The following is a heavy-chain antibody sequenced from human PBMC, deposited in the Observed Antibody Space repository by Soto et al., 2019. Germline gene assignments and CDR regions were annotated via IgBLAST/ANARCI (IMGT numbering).Heavy chain of an antibody. CDR1: GYTFTSYG. V-gene: IGHV1-18*01. J-gene: IGHJ4*02. CDR2: ISAYNGNT. CDR3: ARGTGYCSGGSCLAYYFAY. Sequence: ASVKVSCKASGYTFTSYGISWVRQAPGQGLEGMGWISAYNGNTNYAQKLQGRVTMTTDTSTSTAYMELRSLRSDDTAVYYCARGTGYCSGGSCLAYYFAYWGQGTLVLVSS. D-gene: IGHD2-15*01.